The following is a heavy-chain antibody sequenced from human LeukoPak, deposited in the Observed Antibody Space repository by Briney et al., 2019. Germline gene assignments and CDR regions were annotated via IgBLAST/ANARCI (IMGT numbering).Heavy chain of an antibody. V-gene: IGHV3-21*01. J-gene: IGHJ4*02. D-gene: IGHD4-17*01. CDR1: GFTFSSYS. CDR2: ISSSSSYI. Sequence: GGSLRLSCAASGFTFSSYSMNWVRQAPGKGLEWVSSISSSSSYIYYADSVKGRFTISRDNAKNSLYLQMNSLRAEDTAVYYCARDGSPTVTTYYFDYWGQGTLVTVSS. CDR3: ARDGSPTVTTYYFDY.